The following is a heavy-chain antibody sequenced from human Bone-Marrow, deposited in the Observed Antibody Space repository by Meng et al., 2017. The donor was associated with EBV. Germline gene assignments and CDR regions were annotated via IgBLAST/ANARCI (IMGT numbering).Heavy chain of an antibody. CDR1: GYTFSSYD. J-gene: IGHJ4*02. CDR3: ARMGY. Sequence: QVQLVQSGAEVKKPGASVKVSCRTSGYTFSSYDVNWVRQAPGQGPEWMGWINPNSGNTGFAQKIQGRVSMTWDTYTSTAYMELRNLRSEDTAVYYCARMGYRGQGTLVTVSS. CDR2: INPNSGNT. V-gene: IGHV1-8*01.